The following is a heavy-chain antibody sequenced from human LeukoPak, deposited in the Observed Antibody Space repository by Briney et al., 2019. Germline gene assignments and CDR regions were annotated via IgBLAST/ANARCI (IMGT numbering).Heavy chain of an antibody. Sequence: GSLRLSCAASGFTFSSYAMHWVRQAPGKGLEYVSAISSNGGSTYYANSVKGRFTISRDNSKNTLYLQMNSLRAEDTAVYYCAKDSTRSGAFDIWGQGTMVTVSS. D-gene: IGHD3-3*02. CDR2: ISSNGGST. V-gene: IGHV3-64*01. CDR1: GFTFSSYA. J-gene: IGHJ3*02. CDR3: AKDSTRSGAFDI.